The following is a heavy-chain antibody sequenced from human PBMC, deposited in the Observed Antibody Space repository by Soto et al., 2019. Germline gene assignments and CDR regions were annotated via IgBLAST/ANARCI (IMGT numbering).Heavy chain of an antibody. CDR3: AKAKGIAAQIDAFDI. J-gene: IGHJ3*02. D-gene: IGHD6-13*01. CDR1: GFTFDDYA. Sequence: SLRLSCAASGFTFDDYAMHWVRQAPGKGLEWVSGISWNSGSIGYADSVKGRFTISRDNAKNSLYLQMNSLRAEDTALYYCAKAKGIAAQIDAFDIWGQGTMVTVSS. V-gene: IGHV3-9*01. CDR2: ISWNSGSI.